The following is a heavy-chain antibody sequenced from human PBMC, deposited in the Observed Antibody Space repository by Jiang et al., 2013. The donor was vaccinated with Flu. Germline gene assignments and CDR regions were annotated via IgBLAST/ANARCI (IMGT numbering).Heavy chain of an antibody. Sequence: GSGLVKPSETLSLTCTVSGGSISSSSYYWGWIRQPPGKGLEWIGSIYYSGSTYYNPSLKSRVTISVDTSKNQFSLKLSSVTAADTAVYYCARQGAVDTGGAHRDYWGQGTLVTVSS. D-gene: IGHD6-19*01. CDR3: ARQGAVDTGGAHRDY. CDR2: IYYSGST. CDR1: GGSISSSSYY. V-gene: IGHV4-39*01. J-gene: IGHJ4*02.